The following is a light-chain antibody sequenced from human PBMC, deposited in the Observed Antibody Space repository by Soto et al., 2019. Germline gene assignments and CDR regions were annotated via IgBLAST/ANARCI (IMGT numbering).Light chain of an antibody. J-gene: IGKJ1*01. CDR1: QSISSY. CDR3: QQYDSYSSGP. CDR2: DAS. Sequence: DFQMPQSPSSLSASVGDRVTITCRASQSISSYLNWYQQKPGKAPKVLIFDASSLKTGVPSRFSGSGSGTEFTLTISNLQPDDFATYYCQQYDSYSSGPFGQGTKVDIK. V-gene: IGKV1-5*01.